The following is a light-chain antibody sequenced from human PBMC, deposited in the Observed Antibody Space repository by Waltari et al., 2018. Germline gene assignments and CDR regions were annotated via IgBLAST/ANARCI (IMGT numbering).Light chain of an antibody. CDR1: RSDIGGHND. J-gene: IGLJ3*02. CDR2: DVS. V-gene: IGLV2-11*01. Sequence: QSALTQPRSVSGSPGQSVTISCTGTRSDIGGHNDVSWYQQHPGKAPKVMIYDVSKRPSGVPDRCSGSKSDSTASLTISGLQADDEADYYCCAYAGSYILLFGGGTKLTVL. CDR3: CAYAGSYILL.